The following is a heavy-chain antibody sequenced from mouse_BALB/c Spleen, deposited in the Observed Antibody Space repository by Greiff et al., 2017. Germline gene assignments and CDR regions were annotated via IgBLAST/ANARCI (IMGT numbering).Heavy chain of an antibody. CDR2: ISSGSSTI. J-gene: IGHJ4*01. CDR3: ARYITTVNYAMDY. CDR1: GFTFSSFG. Sequence: EVKLMESGGGLVQPGGSRKLSCAASGFTFSSFGLHWVRQAPEKGLEWVAYISSGSSTIYYADTVKGRFTISRDNPKNTLFLQMTSLRYEDTAMYYSARYITTVNYAMDYWGEGTRGTVSA. V-gene: IGHV5-17*02. D-gene: IGHD1-1*01.